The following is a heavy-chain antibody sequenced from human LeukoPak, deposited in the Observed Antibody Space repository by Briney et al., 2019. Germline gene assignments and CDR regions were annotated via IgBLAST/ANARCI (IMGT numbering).Heavy chain of an antibody. Sequence: GGSLRLSCAASGFTFSSHWMHWVRQAPGKGLVWVSRINSDGSSTTYADSVKGRFTISRDNAKNTLYLQTDSLRDEDTAVYYCARGDGSGSYYYYWGQGTLVTVSS. CDR1: GFTFSSHW. CDR3: ARGDGSGSYYYY. V-gene: IGHV3-74*01. CDR2: INSDGSST. D-gene: IGHD3-10*01. J-gene: IGHJ4*02.